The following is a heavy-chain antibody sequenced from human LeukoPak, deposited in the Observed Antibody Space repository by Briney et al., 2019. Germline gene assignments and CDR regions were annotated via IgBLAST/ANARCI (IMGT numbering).Heavy chain of an antibody. CDR2: IYYSGST. J-gene: IGHJ5*02. V-gene: IGHV4-39*01. Sequence: KSSETLSLTCTVSGGSITSSNYYWGWIRQPPGKGLEWIGTIYYSGSTYYNPSLKGRVTISVDASKNQFSLRLTSVTAADTAVYYCASYYYDSGTFYTKYFDPWGQGTLVTVSS. D-gene: IGHD3-10*01. CDR3: ASYYYDSGTFYTKYFDP. CDR1: GGSITSSNYY.